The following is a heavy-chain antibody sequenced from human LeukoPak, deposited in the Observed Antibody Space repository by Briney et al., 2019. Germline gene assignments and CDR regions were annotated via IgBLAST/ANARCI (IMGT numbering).Heavy chain of an antibody. CDR3: ARESGYHHRIDY. V-gene: IGHV1-18*01. Sequence: ASVKVSCKASGYTFTSYGISWVRQAPGQGLEGMGWISAYNGNTNYAQKLQGRGTITTDTSTSTAYMELRSLRSHDTAVYYCARESGYHHRIDYWGQGTLVTVSS. CDR2: ISAYNGNT. J-gene: IGHJ4*02. CDR1: GYTFTSYG. D-gene: IGHD3-16*02.